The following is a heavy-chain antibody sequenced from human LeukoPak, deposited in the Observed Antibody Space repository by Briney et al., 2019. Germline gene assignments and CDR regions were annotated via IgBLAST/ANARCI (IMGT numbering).Heavy chain of an antibody. CDR2: IYYSGST. Sequence: SETLSLTCTVSGGSISSYYWSWIRQPPGKGLEWIGYIYYSGSTNYNPSLKSRVTISVDTSKNQFSLKLSSVTAADTAVYYCARHEGYSYGLFDYWGQGTLVTVSS. V-gene: IGHV4-59*08. CDR3: ARHEGYSYGLFDY. D-gene: IGHD5-18*01. J-gene: IGHJ4*02. CDR1: GGSISSYY.